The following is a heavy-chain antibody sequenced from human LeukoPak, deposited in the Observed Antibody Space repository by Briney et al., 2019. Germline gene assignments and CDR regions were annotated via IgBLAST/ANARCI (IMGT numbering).Heavy chain of an antibody. V-gene: IGHV3-30*03. Sequence: GGSLRLSCAASGFTFSSYGMHWVRQAPGMGLEWVAVISYDGSNKYYADSVRGRFTISRDNSKNTLYLQMNGLRAEDTAVYYCARSGIAIKWNYFDYWGQGTLVTVSS. CDR2: ISYDGSNK. CDR3: ARSGIAIKWNYFDY. D-gene: IGHD1-26*01. CDR1: GFTFSSYG. J-gene: IGHJ4*02.